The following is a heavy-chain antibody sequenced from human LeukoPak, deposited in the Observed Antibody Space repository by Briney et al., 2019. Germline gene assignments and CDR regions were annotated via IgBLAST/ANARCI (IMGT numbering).Heavy chain of an antibody. V-gene: IGHV4-34*12. Sequence: SETLSLTCAVYGGSFSGYYWSWIRQPPGKGLEWIGNVFYSGSTYYSPSVKSRVTISLDTSRNQFSLKLNSVTAADTAVYYCAKSNGYGLVDIWGQGTMVTVSS. J-gene: IGHJ3*02. CDR3: AKSNGYGLVDI. CDR1: GGSFSGYY. CDR2: VFYSGST. D-gene: IGHD3-10*01.